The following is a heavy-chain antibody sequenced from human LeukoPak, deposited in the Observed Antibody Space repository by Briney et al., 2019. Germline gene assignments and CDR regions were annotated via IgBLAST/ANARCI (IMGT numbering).Heavy chain of an antibody. CDR2: ISPSGGST. D-gene: IGHD1-26*01. J-gene: IGHJ4*02. CDR1: GYTFTSNY. CDR3: AREEIVGATTVAYFDY. V-gene: IGHV1-46*01. Sequence: ASVKVSCKAFGYTFTSNYMHWVRQAPGQGPEWMGVISPSGGSTTYAQKLQGRVTMTTDTSTSTAYMELRSLRSDDTAVYYCAREEIVGATTVAYFDYWGQGTLVTVSS.